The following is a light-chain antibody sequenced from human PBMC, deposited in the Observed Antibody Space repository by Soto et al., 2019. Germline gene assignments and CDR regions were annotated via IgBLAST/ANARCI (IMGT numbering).Light chain of an antibody. CDR2: WAS. Sequence: DIVMTQSPDSLAVSLGERATINCKSSQSLLSRSNNKNYYAWYQQKPGQPPKLLIYWASTRESGVPDRFSGSGSGTVFTLTNSSLQAEDVAVYYCQQYYCISPCTFGQGTKVESK. J-gene: IGKJ1*01. V-gene: IGKV4-1*01. CDR3: QQYYCISPCT. CDR1: QSLLSRSNNKNY.